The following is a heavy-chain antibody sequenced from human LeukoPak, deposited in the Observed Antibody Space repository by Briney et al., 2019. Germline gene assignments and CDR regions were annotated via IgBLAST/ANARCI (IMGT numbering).Heavy chain of an antibody. CDR1: GGSFSGYY. CDR2: INHSGST. D-gene: IGHD6-19*01. V-gene: IGHV4-34*01. CDR3: ARYRGWYVDY. Sequence: PSETLSLTCAVYGGSFSGYYWSWIRQPPGKGLEWIGEINHSGSTNYNPSLKSRVTISVDTSKNQFSLKLSSVTAADTAVYYCARYRGWYVDYWGQGTLVTVSS. J-gene: IGHJ4*02.